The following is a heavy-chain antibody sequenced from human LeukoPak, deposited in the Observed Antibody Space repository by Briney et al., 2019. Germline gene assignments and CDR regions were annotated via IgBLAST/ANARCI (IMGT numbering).Heavy chain of an antibody. V-gene: IGHV4-38-2*02. CDR1: GYSISSGYY. D-gene: IGHD5-24*01. CDR3: ARMMATIDYFDY. J-gene: IGHJ4*02. Sequence: SETLSLTCTVSGYSISSGYYWGWIRQPPGKGLEWIGSIYHSGSTYYNPSLKSRVTISVDTSKNQFSLKLSSVTAADTAVYYCARMMATIDYFDYWGQGTLVTVSS. CDR2: IYHSGST.